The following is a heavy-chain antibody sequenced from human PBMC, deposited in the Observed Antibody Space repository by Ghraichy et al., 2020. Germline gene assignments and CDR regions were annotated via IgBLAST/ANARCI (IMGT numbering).Heavy chain of an antibody. CDR3: ARIGGIVGAPGAFDI. CDR1: GFSLSTSGMC. CDR2: IDWDDDK. J-gene: IGHJ3*02. Sequence: SGPTLVKPTQTLTLTCTFSGFSLSTSGMCVSWIRQPPGKALEWLARIDWDDDKYYSTSLKTRLTISKDTSKNQVVLTMTNMDPVDTATYYCARIGGIVGAPGAFDIWGQGTMVTVSS. V-gene: IGHV2-70*11. D-gene: IGHD1-26*01.